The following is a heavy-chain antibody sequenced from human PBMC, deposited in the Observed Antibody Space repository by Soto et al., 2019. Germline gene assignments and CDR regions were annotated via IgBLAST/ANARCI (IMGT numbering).Heavy chain of an antibody. CDR3: AIAKGVSYIDCYFDL. D-gene: IGHD1-26*01. V-gene: IGHV1-69*12. J-gene: IGHJ2*01. Sequence: QVQLVQSGAEVKKPGSSVKVSCKASGGTFSSYAISWVRQAPGQGLEWMGGIIPIFGTANYAQKFHGRVTITADESTSTAYMDLSSLSSEDTAVYYCAIAKGVSYIDCYFDLWGRGTLVTVSS. CDR1: GGTFSSYA. CDR2: IIPIFGTA.